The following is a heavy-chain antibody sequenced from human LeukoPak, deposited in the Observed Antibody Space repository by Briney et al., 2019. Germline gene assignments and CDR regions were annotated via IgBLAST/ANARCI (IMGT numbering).Heavy chain of an antibody. D-gene: IGHD3-22*01. Sequence: GGSLRLSCAASGFTFSTYAMTWVRQAPGKGLECVSSIGDRGNTYYADSVKGRFTISRDNSKNTLYLQMNSLRAEDTAIYYCANYYDTRGHIVPYWGQGTLVTVSS. CDR3: ANYYDTRGHIVPY. CDR1: GFTFSTYA. J-gene: IGHJ4*02. CDR2: IGDRGNT. V-gene: IGHV3-23*01.